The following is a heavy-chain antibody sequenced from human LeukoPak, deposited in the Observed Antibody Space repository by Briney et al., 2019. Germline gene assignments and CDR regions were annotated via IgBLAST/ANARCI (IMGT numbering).Heavy chain of an antibody. J-gene: IGHJ4*02. CDR1: GYTFTGYY. Sequence: ASVKVYCKASGYTFTGYYMHWVRQAPGQGLEWMGWINPNSGGTNYAQKFQGRVTMTRDTSISTAYMELSRLRSDDTAVYYCARGGLDIVVVVAATVFDYWGQGTLVTVSS. V-gene: IGHV1-2*02. D-gene: IGHD2-15*01. CDR3: ARGGLDIVVVVAATVFDY. CDR2: INPNSGGT.